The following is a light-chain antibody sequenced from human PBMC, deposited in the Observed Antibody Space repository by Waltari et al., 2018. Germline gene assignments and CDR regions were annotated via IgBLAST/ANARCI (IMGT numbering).Light chain of an antibody. Sequence: QSALTQPASVSGSPGQSITISCPGTTSDIGAYNYFAWYQQHPGKAPKVVISDVTNRPSGVSNRFSGSKSGNTASLTISGLQAEDEADYYCSSFTSGSTWVFGGGTKLTVL. CDR3: SSFTSGSTWV. CDR2: DVT. J-gene: IGLJ3*02. V-gene: IGLV2-14*03. CDR1: TSDIGAYNY.